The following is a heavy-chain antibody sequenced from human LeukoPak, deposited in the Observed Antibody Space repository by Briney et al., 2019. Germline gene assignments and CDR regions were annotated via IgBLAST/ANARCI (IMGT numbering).Heavy chain of an antibody. D-gene: IGHD2-15*01. CDR2: INAGGGTT. CDR1: GFTFNNYA. V-gene: IGHV3-23*01. CDR3: AKEGMVAAVYYFDY. J-gene: IGHJ4*02. Sequence: GGSLRLSCAASGFTFNNYAMSWVRQAPGKGLEWVSSINAGGGTTYYADSVKGRFTISRDISKNTLYLQMNSLRAEDTAVYYCAKEGMVAAVYYFDYWGQGTLVTVSS.